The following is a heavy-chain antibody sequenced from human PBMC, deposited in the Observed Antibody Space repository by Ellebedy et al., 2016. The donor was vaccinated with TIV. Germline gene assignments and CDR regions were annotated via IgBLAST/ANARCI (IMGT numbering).Heavy chain of an antibody. J-gene: IGHJ5*02. Sequence: MPSETLSLTCTVSGGSTSSYYWSWIRQLPGKGLEWIGYIYYSGTTNYNPSLKSRVTISVDTSKNQFPLKLNSVTAADSAVYYCARVYSSDWYSRFDPWGQGILVTVSS. CDR3: ARVYSSDWYSRFDP. CDR1: GGSTSSYY. V-gene: IGHV4-59*01. CDR2: IYYSGTT. D-gene: IGHD6-13*01.